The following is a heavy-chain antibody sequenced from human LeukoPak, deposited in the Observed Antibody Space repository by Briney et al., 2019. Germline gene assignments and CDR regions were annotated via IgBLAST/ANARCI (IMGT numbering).Heavy chain of an antibody. CDR2: IYYSESAVYYGGNT. CDR1: GGSISSSGYY. D-gene: IGHD5-18*01. Sequence: SETLSLTCSVSGGSISSSGYYWGWIRQPPGKGLEWIGSIYYSESAVYYGGNTYYNPFLKSRVTISVDTSKNQFSLKLSSVTAADTAVYFCARDRKVGYSYGVTEYWYFDLWGRGTLVTVSS. V-gene: IGHV4-39*07. J-gene: IGHJ2*01. CDR3: ARDRKVGYSYGVTEYWYFDL.